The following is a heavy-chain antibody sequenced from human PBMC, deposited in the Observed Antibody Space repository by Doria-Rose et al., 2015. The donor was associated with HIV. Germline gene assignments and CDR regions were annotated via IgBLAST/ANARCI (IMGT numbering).Heavy chain of an antibody. CDR2: ISYDENNE. J-gene: IGHJ4*02. D-gene: IGHD3-22*01. CDR1: GFTFSRYA. CDR3: ARARYYDSSGFSDY. Sequence: QVQLVQSGGGVVQPGKSLRLSCAASGFTFSRYAMHWVRQAPGKGLEWVAVISYDENNEYYAESVQGRFTISRDNSKNALFLQMNSLRAEDTAVYCCARARYYDSSGFSDYWGQGTLVTVSS. V-gene: IGHV3-30*04.